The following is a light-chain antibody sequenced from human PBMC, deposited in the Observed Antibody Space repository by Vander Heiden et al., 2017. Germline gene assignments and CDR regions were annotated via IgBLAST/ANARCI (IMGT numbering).Light chain of an antibody. CDR2: GKN. Sequence: SSELTQDPAVSVALGQTVRITCQGDSLRSYYASWYQQKPGQAPVLVIYGKNNRPSGIPDRFSGSSSGNTASLTITGAQAEDEADYYCNSRDSRGDHVFGTGTKVTVL. CDR1: SLRSYY. CDR3: NSRDSRGDHV. J-gene: IGLJ1*01. V-gene: IGLV3-19*01.